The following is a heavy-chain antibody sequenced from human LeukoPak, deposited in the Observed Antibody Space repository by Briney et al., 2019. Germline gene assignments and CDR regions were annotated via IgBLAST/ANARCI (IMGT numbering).Heavy chain of an antibody. Sequence: SETLSLTCAVSGNSISWNCWSWVRQPPGKGLEWIGEIYHSGSTNYNPSLKGRVTILLDKSKNQFSLKLSSVTAADTAVYYCAKDRKGYCSSTSCSYYFDYWGQGTLVTVSS. CDR2: IYHSGST. CDR1: GNSISWNC. J-gene: IGHJ4*02. V-gene: IGHV4-4*02. D-gene: IGHD2-2*01. CDR3: AKDRKGYCSSTSCSYYFDY.